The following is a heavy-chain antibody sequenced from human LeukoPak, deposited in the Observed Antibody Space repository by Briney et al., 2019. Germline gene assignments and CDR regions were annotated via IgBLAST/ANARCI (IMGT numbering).Heavy chain of an antibody. J-gene: IGHJ4*02. Sequence: GGSLRLSCAASGFTFSSYSMNWVRQAPGKGLEWVSYISSSGSTIYYADSVKGRFTISRDNAKNSLYLQMNSLRAEDTAVYYCAKHSSSWHYFDYWGQGTLVTVSS. CDR1: GFTFSSYS. CDR3: AKHSSSWHYFDY. D-gene: IGHD6-13*01. CDR2: ISSSGSTI. V-gene: IGHV3-48*04.